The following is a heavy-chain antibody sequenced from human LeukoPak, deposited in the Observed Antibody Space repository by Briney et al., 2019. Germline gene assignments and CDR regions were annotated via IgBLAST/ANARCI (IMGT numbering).Heavy chain of an antibody. D-gene: IGHD1-26*01. CDR2: ISSSSTYM. Sequence: GGSLRLSCAASGFSFSRYTMNWVRQAPGKGLEWVSSISSSSTYMYYADSMKGRFTISRDDANNSLYLQMNSLRAEDTAVYYCARDPYSGGYYHYYYYMDVWGQGTTVTVSS. CDR3: ARDPYSGGYYHYYYYMDV. CDR1: GFSFSRYT. V-gene: IGHV3-21*01. J-gene: IGHJ6*03.